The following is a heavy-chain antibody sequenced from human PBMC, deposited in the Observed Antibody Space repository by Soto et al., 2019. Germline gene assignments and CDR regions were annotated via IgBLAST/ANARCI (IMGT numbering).Heavy chain of an antibody. J-gene: IGHJ4*02. V-gene: IGHV4-39*01. Sequence: PSETLSLTCTVSGGSIISSSYYWVWIRQPPGKGLEWIGSIYYSGSTYYNPSLKSRVTISVDTSKNQFSLKLSSVTAADTAVYYCASGAFGPSGSPYYYDSSGYYIFDYWGQGTLVTVSS. CDR1: GGSIISSSYY. D-gene: IGHD3-22*01. CDR2: IYYSGST. CDR3: ASGAFGPSGSPYYYDSSGYYIFDY.